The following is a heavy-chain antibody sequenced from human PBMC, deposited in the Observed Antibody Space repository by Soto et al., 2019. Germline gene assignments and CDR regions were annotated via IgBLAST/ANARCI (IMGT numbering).Heavy chain of an antibody. CDR1: GFTFSNYG. D-gene: IGHD5-18*01. V-gene: IGHV3-33*01. Sequence: QVPLVESGGGVVQPERSLRLSCAASGFTFSNYGMHWVRQAPGKGLEWAAVIWYDGSHKYYADSVKGRFTISRDNSKNILYLQMNNLRAEDTAVYYCASGRGYNYGYADYWGQGTLVTVSS. J-gene: IGHJ4*02. CDR2: IWYDGSHK. CDR3: ASGRGYNYGYADY.